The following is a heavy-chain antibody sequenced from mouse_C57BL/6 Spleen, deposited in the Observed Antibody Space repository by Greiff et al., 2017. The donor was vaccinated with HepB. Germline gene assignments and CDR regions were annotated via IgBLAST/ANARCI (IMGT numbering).Heavy chain of an antibody. CDR1: GYTFTDYY. CDR2: INPNNGGT. V-gene: IGHV1-26*01. J-gene: IGHJ3*01. D-gene: IGHD2-1*01. Sequence: VQLQQSGPELVKPGASVKISCKASGYTFTDYYMNWVKQSHGKSLEWIGDINPNNGGTSYNQKFKGKATLTVDKSSSTAYMELRSLTSEDSAVYYCARGIFLLSKGAWFAYWGQGTLVTVSA. CDR3: ARGIFLLSKGAWFAY.